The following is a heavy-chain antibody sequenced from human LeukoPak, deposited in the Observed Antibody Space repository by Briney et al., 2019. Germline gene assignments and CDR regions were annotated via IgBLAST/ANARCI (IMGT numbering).Heavy chain of an antibody. J-gene: IGHJ4*02. CDR2: IYTSGST. V-gene: IGHV4-4*07. CDR1: GGSFSSYY. D-gene: IGHD6-19*01. Sequence: SETLSLTCTVSGGSFSSYYWSWIRQPAGKGLEWIWRIYTSGSTNYNPSLKSRVTMSVDTSKNQFSLKLSSVTAADTAVYYCARGSTAVAFDYWGQGTLVTVSS. CDR3: ARGSTAVAFDY.